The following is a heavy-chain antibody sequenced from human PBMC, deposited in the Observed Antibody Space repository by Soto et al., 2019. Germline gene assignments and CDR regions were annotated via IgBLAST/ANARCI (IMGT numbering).Heavy chain of an antibody. J-gene: IGHJ4*02. CDR1: GFIFSNYD. D-gene: IGHD3-10*01. Sequence: QVQLVESGGGVVQPGRSLRLSCAASGFIFSNYDMHWARQAPGKGLEWVAVMWNDGSKTYYADSVKGRFTVSRDDSMNTLYLQMNSLGADDTAVYYCARELMKSGVRNYFDYWGQGTLVTVSS. V-gene: IGHV3-33*01. CDR2: MWNDGSKT. CDR3: ARELMKSGVRNYFDY.